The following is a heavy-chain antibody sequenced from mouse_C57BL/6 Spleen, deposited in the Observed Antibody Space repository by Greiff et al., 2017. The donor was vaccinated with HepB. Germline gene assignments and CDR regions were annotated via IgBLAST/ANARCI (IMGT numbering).Heavy chain of an antibody. Sequence: VQGVESGAELAKPGASVKLSCKASGYTFTSYWMHWVKQRPGQGLEWNGYINPSSGYTKYNQKFKDKATLTADKSSSTAYMQLSSLTYEDSAVYYCARGDYYGSSYRWYFDVWGTGTTVTVSS. V-gene: IGHV1-7*01. D-gene: IGHD1-1*01. CDR3: ARGDYYGSSYRWYFDV. CDR2: INPSSGYT. CDR1: GYTFTSYW. J-gene: IGHJ1*03.